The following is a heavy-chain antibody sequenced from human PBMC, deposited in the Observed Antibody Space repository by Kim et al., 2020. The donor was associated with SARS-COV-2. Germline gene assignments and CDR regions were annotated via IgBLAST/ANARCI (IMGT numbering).Heavy chain of an antibody. J-gene: IGHJ4*02. CDR1: GGSISSYY. CDR3: ARCLSAGPIDY. Sequence: SETLSLTCTVSGGSISSYYWSWIRQPPGKGLVWIGYIYYSGSTNYNPSLKSRVTISVDTSKNQFSLKVSSVTAADTAVYYCARCLSAGPIDYWGQGTLVTVSS. D-gene: IGHD3-10*01. CDR2: IYYSGST. V-gene: IGHV4-59*01.